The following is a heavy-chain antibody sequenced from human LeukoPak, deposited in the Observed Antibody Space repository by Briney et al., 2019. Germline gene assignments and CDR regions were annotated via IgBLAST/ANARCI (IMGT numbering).Heavy chain of an antibody. V-gene: IGHV3-53*04. CDR3: AYSYYYGLGLY. Sequence: GGSLRLSCAASGFTVRSNYMSWVRQAPGKGLEWVSVIYSGGSTYYADSVKGRFTISRHNSKNTLYLQMNSLRAEDTAVYYCAYSYYYGLGLYWGQGTLVTVSS. CDR2: IYSGGST. D-gene: IGHD3-10*01. J-gene: IGHJ4*02. CDR1: GFTVRSNY.